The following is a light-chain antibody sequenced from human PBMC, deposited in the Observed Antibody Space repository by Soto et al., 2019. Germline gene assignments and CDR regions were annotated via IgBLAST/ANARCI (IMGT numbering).Light chain of an antibody. V-gene: IGLV1-40*01. CDR1: SSNIGAGYD. Sequence: QAVVTQPPSVSGAPGQRVTISCTGSSSNIGAGYDVHWYQQLPGTAPKLLIYGNSNRPSGVPDRFSGSKSGTSASLAITGLQAEDEADYYCQSYDSNLSVVFGGGIKLTVL. J-gene: IGLJ2*01. CDR2: GNS. CDR3: QSYDSNLSVV.